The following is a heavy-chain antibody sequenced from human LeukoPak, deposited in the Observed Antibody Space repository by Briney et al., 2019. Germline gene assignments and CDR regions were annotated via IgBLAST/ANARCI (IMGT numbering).Heavy chain of an antibody. CDR2: IFNTGST. CDR3: ASGPITIFGVVISQEV. Sequence: PSQTLSLTCAVSGDSIGRGSYYWGWIRQPAGKAPEWIGRIFNTGSTSYNPSLKSRVTISVDTSKNQFSLKLSSVTAADTAVYYCASGPITIFGVVISQEVWGKGTTVTVSS. D-gene: IGHD3-3*01. CDR1: GDSIGRGSYY. V-gene: IGHV4-61*02. J-gene: IGHJ6*04.